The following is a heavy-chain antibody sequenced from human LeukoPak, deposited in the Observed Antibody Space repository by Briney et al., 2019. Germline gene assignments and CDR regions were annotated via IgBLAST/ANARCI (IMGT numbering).Heavy chain of an antibody. Sequence: GGSLRLSYAASGFTFSSYGMHWVRQAPGKGLEWVAFIRYDESNKYYADSVKGRFTISRDNSKNTLYLQMNSLRAEDTAVYYCAKDFYCGGDCLIFDYWGQGTLVTVSS. J-gene: IGHJ4*02. D-gene: IGHD2-21*02. CDR3: AKDFYCGGDCLIFDY. CDR2: IRYDESNK. V-gene: IGHV3-30*02. CDR1: GFTFSSYG.